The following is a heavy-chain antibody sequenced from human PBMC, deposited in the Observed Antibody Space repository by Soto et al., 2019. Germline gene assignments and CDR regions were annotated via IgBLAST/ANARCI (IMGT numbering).Heavy chain of an antibody. CDR1: GGTFSSYA. CDR3: ARALGHCSSTSCYHYYYYGMDV. J-gene: IGHJ6*02. V-gene: IGHV1-69*01. CDR2: IIPIFGTA. D-gene: IGHD2-2*01. Sequence: QVQLVQSGAEVKKPGSSVKVSCKASGGTFSSYAISWVRQAPGQGLEWMGGIIPIFGTANYAQKFQGRVTITADESTRTAYMELSSLRSEDTAVYYCARALGHCSSTSCYHYYYYGMDVWGQGTTVTVYS.